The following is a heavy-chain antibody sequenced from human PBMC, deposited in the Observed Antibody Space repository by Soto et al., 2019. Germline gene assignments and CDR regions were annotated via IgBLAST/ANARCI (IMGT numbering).Heavy chain of an antibody. CDR3: VRVPTGYWYFDL. J-gene: IGHJ2*01. CDR2: VAWDGTYA. Sequence: GSLRLSCAASGITFNDYAMHWVRQSPGKGLEWVSLVAWDGTYAYYADSVKGRFTISRDNSKKSLYLQMSGLSAEDTALYYCVRVPTGYWYFDLWGRGTLVTVSS. V-gene: IGHV3-43D*04. CDR1: GITFNDYA.